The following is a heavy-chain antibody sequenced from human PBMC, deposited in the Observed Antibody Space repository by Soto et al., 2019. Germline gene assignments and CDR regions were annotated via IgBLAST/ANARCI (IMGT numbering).Heavy chain of an antibody. CDR2: INPSSGRT. V-gene: IGHV1-46*01. J-gene: IGHJ6*02. CDR1: GYTFTSYS. CDR3: ARDHNFGFILYAMDV. D-gene: IGHD2-15*01. Sequence: QVQLVQSGAEVKKPGASVRVSCKASGYTFTSYSMHWVRQAPGQGLEWMGIINPSSGRTSYAQNFQGRVTMTSDTSTSIVYMEMSSLKSEDTVVYYCARDHNFGFILYAMDVWGQGTTVTVSS.